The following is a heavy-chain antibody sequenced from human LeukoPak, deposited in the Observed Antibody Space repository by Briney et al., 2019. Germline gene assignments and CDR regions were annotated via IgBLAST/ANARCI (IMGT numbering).Heavy chain of an antibody. CDR2: IYYSGST. Sequence: SETLSLTCNVSGGSVSTYYCNWIRQPPGKGLEWIGYIYYSGSTNYNPSLKSRVTISVDPSKNQFSLELSSETAADTAVYYCARGRHWYDYWGQGTLVTVSS. D-gene: IGHD2-15*01. J-gene: IGHJ4*02. CDR1: GGSVSTYY. V-gene: IGHV4-59*02. CDR3: ARGRHWYDY.